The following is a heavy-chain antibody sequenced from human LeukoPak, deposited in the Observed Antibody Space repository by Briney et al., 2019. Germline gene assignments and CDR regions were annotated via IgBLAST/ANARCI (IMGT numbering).Heavy chain of an antibody. CDR2: IYYSGAT. CDR3: VSHGGYYFDC. J-gene: IGHJ4*02. D-gene: IGHD3-16*01. Sequence: PSETLSLTCSVSGGSISSPNHDWAWIRQPPGQGLEWIGSIYYSGATNYNPSLKSRVTISVDKSKNQFSLNLSSVTAADTAVYYCVSHGGYYFDCWGQGTLVTVSS. CDR1: GGSISSPNHD. V-gene: IGHV4-39*07.